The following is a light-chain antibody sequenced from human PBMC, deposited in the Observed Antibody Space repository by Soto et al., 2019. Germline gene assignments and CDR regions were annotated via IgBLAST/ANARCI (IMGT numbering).Light chain of an antibody. Sequence: EIVMTQSPAILSVSPGERATLSCRAGQSVNSNLAWYQQKPGQAPRLLIYDASYRATDIPPRFSGSGSGTDFTLTISSLEPEDFAVYYCQQRRSWPPTITFGQGTRLEI. CDR2: DAS. CDR3: QQRRSWPPTIT. CDR1: QSVNSN. J-gene: IGKJ5*01. V-gene: IGKV3-11*01.